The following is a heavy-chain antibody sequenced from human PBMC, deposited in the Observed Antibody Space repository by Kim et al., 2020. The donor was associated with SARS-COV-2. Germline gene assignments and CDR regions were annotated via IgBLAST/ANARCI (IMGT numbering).Heavy chain of an antibody. D-gene: IGHD2-15*01. J-gene: IGHJ6*01. CDR2: IKRDGSGR. V-gene: IGHV3-7*03. CDR1: GFTFSSFW. CDR3: AREGSQGGGSLGMVV. Sequence: GGSLRLSCAASGFTFSSFWMSWIRQAPGKGLEWVAYIKRDGSGRYYVDSVQGRFTISRDNAKNSLYLQMNSLRAEDTAMYYCAREGSQGGGSLGMVVWG.